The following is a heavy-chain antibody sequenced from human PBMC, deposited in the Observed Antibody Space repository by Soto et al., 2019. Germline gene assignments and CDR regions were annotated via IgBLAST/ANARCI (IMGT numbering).Heavy chain of an antibody. D-gene: IGHD3-10*01. CDR1: GYTFTSYD. CDR3: ARADYGANWFDP. CDR2: INPSGGST. V-gene: IGHV1-46*01. J-gene: IGHJ5*02. Sequence: ASVKVSCKASGYTFTSYDINWVRQAPGQGLEWMGIINPSGGSTSYAQKFQGRVTMTRDTSTSTVYMELSSLRSEDTAVYYCARADYGANWFDPWGQGTLVTVSS.